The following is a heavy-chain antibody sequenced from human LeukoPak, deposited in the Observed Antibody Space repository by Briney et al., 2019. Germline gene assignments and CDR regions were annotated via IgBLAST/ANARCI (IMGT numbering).Heavy chain of an antibody. J-gene: IGHJ4*02. D-gene: IGHD6-19*01. CDR1: GYTFTDYW. Sequence: GESLKISCKGSGYTFTDYWIGWVRQMPGKGLEWMVIIYPGDSDTTCSPSFQGQVSISADKSINTAYLQWSSLKASDTAIYYCARHAAYSSGWSFDCWGQGTLVTVSS. V-gene: IGHV5-51*01. CDR3: ARHAAYSSGWSFDC. CDR2: IYPGDSDT.